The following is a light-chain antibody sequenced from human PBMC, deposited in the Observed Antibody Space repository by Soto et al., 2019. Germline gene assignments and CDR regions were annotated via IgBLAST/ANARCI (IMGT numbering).Light chain of an antibody. CDR1: QSISNW. Sequence: DIQMTQSPSTLSASVGDRVTITCRASQSISNWSAWYQQKPGKAPKLLIYDASSLESGVSSRFSGSGSGTEFTLSFDSLQPDDFATYFFQQYNSYSWTFGHGTKVEVQ. CDR2: DAS. CDR3: QQYNSYSWT. V-gene: IGKV1-5*01. J-gene: IGKJ1*01.